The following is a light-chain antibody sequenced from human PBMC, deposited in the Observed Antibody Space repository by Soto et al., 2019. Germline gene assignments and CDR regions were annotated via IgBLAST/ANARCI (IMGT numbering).Light chain of an antibody. Sequence: QSVLTQPPSVSGAPGQRLTIACTGSRSNIGAGYDVHWYQQLPGTAPKLLIYGNSNRPSGVPDRFSGSKSGTSASLAITGLQAEDEADYYCQSYDSSLSGVVFGGGTKLTVL. CDR2: GNS. V-gene: IGLV1-40*01. CDR3: QSYDSSLSGVV. CDR1: RSNIGAGYD. J-gene: IGLJ2*01.